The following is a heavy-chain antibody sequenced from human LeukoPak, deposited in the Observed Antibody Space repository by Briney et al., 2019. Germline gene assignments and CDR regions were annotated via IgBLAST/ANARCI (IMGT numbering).Heavy chain of an antibody. D-gene: IGHD3-10*01. J-gene: IGHJ5*02. Sequence: GASVKVSCKASGYSFTGYYTHWVRQAPGQGLEWVGWINTNSGGTKYAQKFQGRVTMTRDTSISTAHMELSRLRSDDTAVYYCAADPGPYYYESGSYINWFDPWGQGTLVTVSS. CDR1: GYSFTGYY. V-gene: IGHV1-2*02. CDR3: AADPGPYYYESGSYINWFDP. CDR2: INTNSGGT.